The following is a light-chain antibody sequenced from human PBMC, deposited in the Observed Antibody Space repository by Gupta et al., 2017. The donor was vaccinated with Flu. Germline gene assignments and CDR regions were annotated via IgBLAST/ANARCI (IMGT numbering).Light chain of an antibody. Sequence: DVQMTQSPSYLPASVGGRVTITCRASQGSSSYLAWYQQRPGEVPKLLIYGASTLQSGVPPRCSGGGSATDFTLTISSLQPEDFATYYYHKYKSAPFTFGPGTTVDI. CDR3: HKYKSAPFT. CDR2: GAS. CDR1: QGSSSY. J-gene: IGKJ3*01. V-gene: IGKV1-27*01.